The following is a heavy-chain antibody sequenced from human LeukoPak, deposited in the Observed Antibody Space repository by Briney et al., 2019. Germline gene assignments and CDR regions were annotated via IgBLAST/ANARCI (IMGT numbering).Heavy chain of an antibody. V-gene: IGHV3-9*01. Sequence: PGRSLRLSCAASGFTFDDYAMHWVRQAPGKGLEWVSGISWNSGSIGYADSVKGRFTISRDNAKNSLYLQMNRLRAEDAAVYYCAKEEQQLVHYYYYYMDVWGKGTTVTVSS. CDR2: ISWNSGSI. D-gene: IGHD6-13*01. CDR1: GFTFDDYA. CDR3: AKEEQQLVHYYYYYMDV. J-gene: IGHJ6*03.